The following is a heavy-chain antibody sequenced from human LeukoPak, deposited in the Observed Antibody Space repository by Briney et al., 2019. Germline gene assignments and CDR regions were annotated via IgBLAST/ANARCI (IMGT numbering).Heavy chain of an antibody. CDR3: ARHIGLVAPDSFDI. CDR2: IYPGDSDT. CDR1: GYSFTNYW. Sequence: GESLKISCKGSGYSFTNYWIGWVRHMPGKGREWMGIIYPGDSDTRYSPSFPGQVTISVDKSISTAYLQWSSLKASDTAMYYCARHIGLVAPDSFDIWGQGTMVTVSS. V-gene: IGHV5-51*01. J-gene: IGHJ3*02. D-gene: IGHD2-8*02.